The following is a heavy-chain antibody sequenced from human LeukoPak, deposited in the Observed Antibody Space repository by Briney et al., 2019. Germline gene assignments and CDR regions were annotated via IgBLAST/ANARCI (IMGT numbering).Heavy chain of an antibody. J-gene: IGHJ4*02. V-gene: IGHV1-69*05. CDR3: ALSWYRYYFDY. D-gene: IGHD6-13*01. Sequence: ASVKVSCKASGGTFSSYAISWVRQAPGQGLEWMGGIIPIFGTANYAQKFQGRATITTDESTSTAYMELSSLRSEDTAVYYCALSWYRYYFDYWGQGTLVTVSS. CDR2: IIPIFGTA. CDR1: GGTFSSYA.